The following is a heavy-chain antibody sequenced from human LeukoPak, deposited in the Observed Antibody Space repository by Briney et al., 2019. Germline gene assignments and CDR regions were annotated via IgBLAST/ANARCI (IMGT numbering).Heavy chain of an antibody. CDR2: INPSGGST. CDR1: GYTVSGYY. CDR3: ALGANYYDSSGYSLPYFQH. D-gene: IGHD3-22*01. Sequence: ASVKVSCKASGYTVSGYYVHWVRQAPGQGLEWMGIINPSGGSTSYAQKFQGRVTMTRDMSTSTVYMELSSLRSEDTAVYYCALGANYYDSSGYSLPYFQHWGQGTLVTVPS. V-gene: IGHV1-46*01. J-gene: IGHJ1*01.